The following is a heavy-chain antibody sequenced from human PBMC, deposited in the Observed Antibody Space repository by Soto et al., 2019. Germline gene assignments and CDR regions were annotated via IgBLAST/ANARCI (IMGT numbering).Heavy chain of an antibody. CDR2: INHSGST. Sequence: PSETLSLTCAVYGGSSSGYYWSWIRQPPGKGLEWIGEINHSGSTNYNPSLKSRVTISVDTSKNQFSLKLSSVTAADTAVYYCARDKSSSWNRGWFDPWGQGTLVTVSS. CDR3: ARDKSSSWNRGWFDP. CDR1: GGSSSGYY. V-gene: IGHV4-34*01. D-gene: IGHD6-13*01. J-gene: IGHJ5*02.